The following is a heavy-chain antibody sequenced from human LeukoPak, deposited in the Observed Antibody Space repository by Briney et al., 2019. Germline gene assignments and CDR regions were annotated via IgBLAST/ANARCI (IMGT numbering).Heavy chain of an antibody. D-gene: IGHD3-10*01. V-gene: IGHV3-74*01. J-gene: IGHJ6*02. CDR3: ALYGSGSYPYGMDV. CDR1: GFTFNDYA. CDR2: INSDGSST. Sequence: GGSLRLSCEISGFTFNDYAMSWVRQAPGKGLVWVSRINSDGSSTSYADSVKGRFTISRDNAKNTLYLQMNSLRAEDTAVYYCALYGSGSYPYGMDVWGQGTTVTVSS.